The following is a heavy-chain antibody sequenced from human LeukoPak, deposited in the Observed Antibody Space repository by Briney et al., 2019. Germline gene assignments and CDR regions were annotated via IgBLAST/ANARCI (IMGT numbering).Heavy chain of an antibody. D-gene: IGHD3-22*01. CDR3: AGGSDITMIVVGYYFDY. CDR1: GGSISSYY. J-gene: IGHJ4*02. Sequence: PSETLSLTCTVSGGSISSYYWSWIRQPPGKGLEWIGEINHSGSTNYNPSLKSRVTISVDTSKNQFSLKLSSVTAADTAVYYCAGGSDITMIVVGYYFDYWGQGTLVTVSS. CDR2: INHSGST. V-gene: IGHV4-34*01.